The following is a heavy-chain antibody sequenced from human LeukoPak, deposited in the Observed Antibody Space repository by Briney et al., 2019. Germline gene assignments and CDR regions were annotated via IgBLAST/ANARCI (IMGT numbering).Heavy chain of an antibody. CDR2: IYYSGST. D-gene: IGHD1-7*01. CDR3: ARHLRTRRYFDY. J-gene: IGHJ4*02. Sequence: SETLSLTCTVSGGSISSYYWSWIRQPPGKGLEWIGYIYYSGSTNYNPSLKSRVTISVDTSKNQFSLKLSSVTAADTAVYYCARHLRTRRYFDYWGQGTLVTVSS. CDR1: GGSISSYY. V-gene: IGHV4-59*08.